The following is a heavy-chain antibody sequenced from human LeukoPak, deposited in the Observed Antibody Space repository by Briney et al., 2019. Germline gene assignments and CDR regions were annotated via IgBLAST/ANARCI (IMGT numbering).Heavy chain of an antibody. CDR3: AREAYDSSARISYFDY. Sequence: PGGSLRLSCAASGFTFSSYAMHWVRQAPGKGLEWVAVISYDGSNKYYADSVKGRFTISRDNAKNSLYLQMNSLRAEDTAVYYCAREAYDSSARISYFDYWGQGTLVTVSS. CDR1: GFTFSSYA. CDR2: ISYDGSNK. J-gene: IGHJ4*02. V-gene: IGHV3-30-3*01. D-gene: IGHD3-22*01.